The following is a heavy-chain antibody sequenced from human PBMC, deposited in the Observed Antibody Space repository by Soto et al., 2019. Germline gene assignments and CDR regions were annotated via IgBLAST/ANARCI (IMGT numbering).Heavy chain of an antibody. CDR3: ARDLKSRVTTGICSDY. D-gene: IGHD4-17*01. Sequence: QVQLVQSGAEVKKPGASVKVSCKASGYTFTSYGISWVRQAPGQGLEWMGWISAYNGNTNYAQKLQCRVTMTTDTSTSTAYMELRSLRADDTAVYYCARDLKSRVTTGICSDYWGQGTLVTVSS. J-gene: IGHJ4*02. V-gene: IGHV1-18*01. CDR2: ISAYNGNT. CDR1: GYTFTSYG.